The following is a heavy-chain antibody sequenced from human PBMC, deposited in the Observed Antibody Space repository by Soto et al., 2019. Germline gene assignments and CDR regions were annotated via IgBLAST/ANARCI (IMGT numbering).Heavy chain of an antibody. J-gene: IGHJ4*02. CDR3: ITDRGKEN. V-gene: IGHV3-15*07. CDR1: GFTISNAC. Sequence: EVQLVESRGGLVQPGGSLRLSCAASGFTISNACMNWVRQAPGKGLEWVGRIKRRTDGGTTEYAAPVKGRFTISRDDSKYTLYLQMNSLKTEDTAVYYCITDRGKENWGQGTLVTVSS. CDR2: IKRRTDGGTT.